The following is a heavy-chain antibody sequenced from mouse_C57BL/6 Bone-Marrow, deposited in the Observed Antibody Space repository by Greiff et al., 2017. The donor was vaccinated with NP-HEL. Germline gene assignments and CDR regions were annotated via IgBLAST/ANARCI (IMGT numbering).Heavy chain of an antibody. V-gene: IGHV1-55*01. CDR2: IYPGSGST. CDR3: APYYYGSSYYFDY. Sequence: VQLQQPGAELVKPGASVKMSCKASGYTFTSYWITWVKQRPGQGLEWIGDIYPGSGSTNYNEKFKSKATLTVDTSSSTAYMQLSSLTSEASAVYYCAPYYYGSSYYFDYWGQGTTLTVSS. CDR1: GYTFTSYW. J-gene: IGHJ2*01. D-gene: IGHD1-1*01.